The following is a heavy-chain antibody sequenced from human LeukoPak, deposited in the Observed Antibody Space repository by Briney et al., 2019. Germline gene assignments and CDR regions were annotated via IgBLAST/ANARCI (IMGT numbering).Heavy chain of an antibody. CDR3: ARSGGTDAFDI. Sequence: GGSLRLSCAASGFTFSSYSMNWVRQAPGKGLEWVSSISSSSSYIYYADSVKGRFTISRDNAKNSLYLQMNSLRAEDTAVYYCARSGGTDAFDIWGQGTMVTVSS. CDR2: ISSSSSYI. J-gene: IGHJ3*02. V-gene: IGHV3-21*01. CDR1: GFTFSSYS.